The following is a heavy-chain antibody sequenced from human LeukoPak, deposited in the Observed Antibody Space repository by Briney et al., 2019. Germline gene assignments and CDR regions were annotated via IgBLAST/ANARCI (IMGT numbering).Heavy chain of an antibody. D-gene: IGHD2-15*01. J-gene: IGHJ5*02. CDR1: GFTFKSA. V-gene: IGHV1-58*01. CDR3: VADVVSAVGVLAS. Sequence: SVKVSSKDSGFTFKSAVQWVRQTRGQRLEWIGWIVVGSGNTNYAQKFSERVTITRDMSTSTAYMELSSLRSEDTAVYYCVADVVSAVGVLASWGQGTLVTVSS. CDR2: IVVGSGNT.